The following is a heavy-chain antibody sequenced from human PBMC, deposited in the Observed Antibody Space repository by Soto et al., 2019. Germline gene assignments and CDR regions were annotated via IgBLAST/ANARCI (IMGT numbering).Heavy chain of an antibody. V-gene: IGHV4-34*01. J-gene: IGHJ4*02. CDR1: GGSFSGYY. CDR2: IKHSGGT. Sequence: PSETLSLTCDVYGGSFSGYYWSWIRQSPGKGLEWIGQIKHSGGTNYNPLLKSRVTISVDTPRNQFSLKLSSVTAADTAVYYCVSGYPWVGFDHWAQGNRVTVSS. D-gene: IGHD1-26*01. CDR3: VSGYPWVGFDH.